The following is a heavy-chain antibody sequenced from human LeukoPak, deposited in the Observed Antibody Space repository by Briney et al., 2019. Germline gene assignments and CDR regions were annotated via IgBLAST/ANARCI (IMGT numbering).Heavy chain of an antibody. J-gene: IGHJ4*02. CDR2: ISYDGSNK. CDR1: GFTFSSYA. V-gene: IGHV3-30-3*01. Sequence: GGSLRLSCAASGFTFSSYAMHWVRQAPGKGLEWVAVISYDGSNKYYADSVKGRFTISRDNSKNTLYLQMNGLRAEDTAVYYCAKDRDYGDYPDPFHYWGQGTLVTVSS. D-gene: IGHD4-17*01. CDR3: AKDRDYGDYPDPFHY.